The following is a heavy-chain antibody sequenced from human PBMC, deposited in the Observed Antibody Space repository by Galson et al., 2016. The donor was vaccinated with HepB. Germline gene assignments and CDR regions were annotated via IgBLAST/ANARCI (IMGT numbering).Heavy chain of an antibody. Sequence: SLRLSCAASGFTFNNYGMHWVCQAPGKGLEWVAVIWYDGSNKYYADSVKGRFTISRDNSKNTLYLQMTSLRAEDTALYYCARDSFGVVIYDWGQGTLVTVSS. CDR2: IWYDGSNK. V-gene: IGHV3-33*01. D-gene: IGHD3-3*01. CDR1: GFTFNNYG. CDR3: ARDSFGVVIYD. J-gene: IGHJ4*02.